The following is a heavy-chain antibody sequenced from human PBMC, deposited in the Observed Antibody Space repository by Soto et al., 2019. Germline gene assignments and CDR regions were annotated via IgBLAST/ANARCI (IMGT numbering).Heavy chain of an antibody. V-gene: IGHV1-69*08. Sequence: QVQLVQSGAEVKKPGSSVKVSCKASGGTFSTYTITWVRQAPGQGLEWMGRIIPIIGIINYAQKFQGRVTISGDKFTGTAYMELTGLRSDDTSVYYCAGDPDSHYNDSHASSYPWGQGTLVTVS. CDR3: AGDPDSHYNDSHASSYP. D-gene: IGHD4-4*01. CDR2: IIPIIGII. CDR1: GGTFSTYT. J-gene: IGHJ5*02.